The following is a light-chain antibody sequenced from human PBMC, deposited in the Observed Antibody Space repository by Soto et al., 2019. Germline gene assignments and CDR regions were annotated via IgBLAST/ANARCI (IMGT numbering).Light chain of an antibody. V-gene: IGKV3-15*01. CDR1: QSVSSN. Sequence: EIVMTQSPATLSVSPGERATLSCRASQSVSSNVAWYQQKPGQPPRLLIYGASTRASGIPGRFSGSGSGTEFTLSISSLQSEDLAIYYGQPYNNWPPWTFGQGTKVEIK. CDR2: GAS. CDR3: QPYNNWPPWT. J-gene: IGKJ1*01.